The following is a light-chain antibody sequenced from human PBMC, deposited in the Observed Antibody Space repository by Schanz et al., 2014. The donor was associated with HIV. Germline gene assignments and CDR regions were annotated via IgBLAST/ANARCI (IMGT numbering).Light chain of an antibody. Sequence: IQLTQSPSSLSASVGDRVTITCRASQGISSYLPWYQQKPGKAPKVLIYAASTLQSGVPSRFSGSGSGTDFTLTISSLQPEDFATYYCQQLASYPLTFGGGTKVEIK. CDR3: QQLASYPLT. CDR1: QGISSY. J-gene: IGKJ4*01. V-gene: IGKV1-9*01. CDR2: AAS.